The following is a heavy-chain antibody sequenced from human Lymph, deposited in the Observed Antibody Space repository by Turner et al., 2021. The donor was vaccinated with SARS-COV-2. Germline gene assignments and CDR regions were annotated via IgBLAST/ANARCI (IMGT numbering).Heavy chain of an antibody. CDR3: ASNYDILTGYYTRNWFDP. V-gene: IGHV4-39*01. CDR2: IYYSGST. Sequence: QLQLQESGPGLVKPSETLSLTCTVSGGSISSSSYYWGWIRQPPGKGLEWIGSIYYSGSTYDNPPLKSRVTISVDTSKNQFSLKLSSVTAADTAVYYCASNYDILTGYYTRNWFDPWGQGTLVTVSS. D-gene: IGHD3-9*01. CDR1: GGSISSSSYY. J-gene: IGHJ5*02.